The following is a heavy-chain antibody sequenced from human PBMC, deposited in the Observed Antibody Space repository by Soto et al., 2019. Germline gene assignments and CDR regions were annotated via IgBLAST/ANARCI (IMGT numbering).Heavy chain of an antibody. V-gene: IGHV1-58*01. CDR2: IVVGSGNT. J-gene: IGHJ3*02. CDR3: AAVVRFGELGYAFDI. CDR1: GFTFTSSA. D-gene: IGHD3-10*01. Sequence: SVKVSCKASGFTFTSSAVQWVRQARGQRLEWIGWIVVGSGNTNYAQKFQERVTITRDMSTSTAYMELSSLRSEDTSVYYCAAVVRFGELGYAFDIWGQGTMVTVSS.